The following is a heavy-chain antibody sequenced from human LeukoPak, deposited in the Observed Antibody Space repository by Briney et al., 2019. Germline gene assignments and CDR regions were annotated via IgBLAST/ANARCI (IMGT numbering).Heavy chain of an antibody. D-gene: IGHD3-10*01. CDR2: VFHSGST. CDR3: ARRITMVRGVIIKDY. Sequence: YPSETLSLTCAVSGYSISSGRYWGWIRQPPGKGLEWIGSVFHSGSTYYNPSLKSRVTISVDTSKNQFSLKLSSVTAADTAVYYCARRITMVRGVIIKDYWGQGTLVTVSS. J-gene: IGHJ4*02. CDR1: GYSISSGRY. V-gene: IGHV4-38-2*01.